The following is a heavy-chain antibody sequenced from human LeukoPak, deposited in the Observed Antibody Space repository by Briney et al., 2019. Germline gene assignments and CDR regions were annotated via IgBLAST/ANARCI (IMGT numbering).Heavy chain of an antibody. V-gene: IGHV3-64*01. CDR3: ARGPYCSSTSCFPLLDY. J-gene: IGHJ4*02. Sequence: PGGSLRLSCGASGFTFSSYAMYWVRQAPGKGLEYVSAISSNGGSTYYANSVKGRFTISRDNSKNTLYLEMGGLRTEDMGVYYCARGPYCSSTSCFPLLDYWGQGTLVTVSS. CDR2: ISSNGGST. CDR1: GFTFSSYA. D-gene: IGHD2-2*01.